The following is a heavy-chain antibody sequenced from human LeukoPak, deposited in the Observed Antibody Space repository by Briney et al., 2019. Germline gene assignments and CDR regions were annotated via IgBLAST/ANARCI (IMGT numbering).Heavy chain of an antibody. V-gene: IGHV4-59*08. CDR1: GGSINSYY. D-gene: IGHD6-19*01. J-gene: IGHJ5*02. CDR3: ARRGYSSGSNWFDP. CDR2: IYYIGST. Sequence: SETLSLTCAVSGGSINSYYWSWIRQPPGKGLEWIGYIYYIGSTNYNPSLRGRATISVDTSNNQFYLKLSSVTAADTAVYYCARRGYSSGSNWFDPWGQGTLVTVSS.